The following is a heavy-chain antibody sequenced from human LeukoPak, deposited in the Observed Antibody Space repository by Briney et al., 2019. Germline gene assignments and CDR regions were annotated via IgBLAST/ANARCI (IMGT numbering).Heavy chain of an antibody. D-gene: IGHD5-12*01. CDR2: INHSGST. Sequence: KSSETLSLTCTVSGGSISSGSYYWSWIRQPPGKGLEWIGEINHSGSTNYNPSLKSRVTISVDTSKNQFSLKLSSVTAADTAVYYCARGGWLLGPDYWGQGTLVTVSS. J-gene: IGHJ4*02. V-gene: IGHV4-39*07. CDR3: ARGGWLLGPDY. CDR1: GGSISSGSYY.